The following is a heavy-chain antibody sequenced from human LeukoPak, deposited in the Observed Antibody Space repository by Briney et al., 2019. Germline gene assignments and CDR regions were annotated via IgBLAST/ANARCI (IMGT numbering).Heavy chain of an antibody. Sequence: PSQTLSLTCTVSGGSISSGDYYWSWIRQPPGRGLGWIGYIYESGSTYYNPSLKSRVTISVDTSKNQFSLKLSSVTAADTAVYYCAREIVVVPAAGGGFDPWGQGTLVTVSS. CDR1: GGSISSGDYY. CDR3: AREIVVVPAAGGGFDP. D-gene: IGHD2-2*01. CDR2: IYESGST. J-gene: IGHJ5*02. V-gene: IGHV4-30-4*01.